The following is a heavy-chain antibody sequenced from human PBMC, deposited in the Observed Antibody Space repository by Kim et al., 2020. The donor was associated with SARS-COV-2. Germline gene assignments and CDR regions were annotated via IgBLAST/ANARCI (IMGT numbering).Heavy chain of an antibody. V-gene: IGHV4-31*03. CDR1: GGSISSGGYY. Sequence: SETLSLTCTVSGGSISSGGYYWSWIRQHPGKGLEWIGYIYYSGSTYYNPSLKSRVTISVDTSKNQFSLKLSSVTAADTAVYYCARANERQLVNDYWGQGTLVTVSS. CDR2: IYYSGST. CDR3: ARANERQLVNDY. J-gene: IGHJ4*02. D-gene: IGHD6-6*01.